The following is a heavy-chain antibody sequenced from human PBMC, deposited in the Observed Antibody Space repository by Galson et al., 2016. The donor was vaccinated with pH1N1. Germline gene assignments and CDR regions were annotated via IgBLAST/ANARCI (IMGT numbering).Heavy chain of an antibody. D-gene: IGHD1-26*01. CDR2: ISGDGSRT. J-gene: IGHJ3*02. V-gene: IGHV3-74*01. Sequence: SLRLSCAVSGFTFRSYAMNWVRQAPGKGPEWVSVISGDGSRTLYADSVKGRFTISRDNAKSTLYLQMNSLRVEDTAVYYCARDRGSDRAFDIWGQGTRVTVSS. CDR1: GFTFRSYA. CDR3: ARDRGSDRAFDI.